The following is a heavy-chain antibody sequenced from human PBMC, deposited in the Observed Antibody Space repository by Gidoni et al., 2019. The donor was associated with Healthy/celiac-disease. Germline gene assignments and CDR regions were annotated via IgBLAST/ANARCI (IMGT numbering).Heavy chain of an antibody. Sequence: QVQLVQSGAEVKKPGASVKVSCQASGYTFTSYGIIWVRQAPGQGLEWMGWISAYNGNTNYAQKLQGRVTMTTDTSTSTAYMELRSLRSDDTAVYYCARDVRYCSSTSCYLQSLDYWGQGTLVTVSS. CDR3: ARDVRYCSSTSCYLQSLDY. CDR2: ISAYNGNT. CDR1: GYTFTSYG. V-gene: IGHV1-18*01. D-gene: IGHD2-2*01. J-gene: IGHJ4*02.